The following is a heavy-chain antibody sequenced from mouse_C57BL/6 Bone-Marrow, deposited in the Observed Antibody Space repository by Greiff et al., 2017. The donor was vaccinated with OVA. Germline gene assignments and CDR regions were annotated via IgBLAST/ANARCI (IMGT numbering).Heavy chain of an antibody. CDR2: IYPGSGST. CDR3: AREIYYYGSSSHWYFDV. V-gene: IGHV1-55*01. CDR1: GYTFTSYW. Sequence: QVQLQQPGAELVKPGASVKMSCKASGYTFTSYWITWVKQRPGQGLEWIGDIYPGSGSTNYNEKFKSKATLTVDTSSSTAYMQLSSLTSEDSAVYYCAREIYYYGSSSHWYFDVWGTGTTVTVSS. J-gene: IGHJ1*03. D-gene: IGHD1-1*01.